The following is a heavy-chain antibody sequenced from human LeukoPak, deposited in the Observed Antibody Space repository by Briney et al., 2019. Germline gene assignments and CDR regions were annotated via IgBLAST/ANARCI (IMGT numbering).Heavy chain of an antibody. D-gene: IGHD3-9*01. CDR1: GGSISSGSYY. CDR2: IYTSGST. V-gene: IGHV4-61*02. J-gene: IGHJ4*02. CDR3: ARQYYDILTGYYSFDY. Sequence: SETLSLTCTVSGGSISSGSYYWSWIRQPAGKGLEWIERIYTSGSTNYNPSLKSRVTISVYTSKNQFSLKLSSVTAADTAVYYCARQYYDILTGYYSFDYWGQGTLVTVSS.